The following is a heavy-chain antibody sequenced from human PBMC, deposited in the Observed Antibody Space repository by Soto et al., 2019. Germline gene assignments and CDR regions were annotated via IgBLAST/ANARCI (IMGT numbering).Heavy chain of an antibody. J-gene: IGHJ4*02. CDR1: GYTFTVYY. D-gene: IGHD3-22*01. CDR3: ARGRSLKWKWLQR. Sequence: ASVKVSCKASGYTFTVYYMHWVRQAPVQGREWMGWIFPNSGATNYAQKFQGRVTLTRDTSLSTGYMDLTRLTSDDTAVYYCARGRSLKWKWLQRWGQGTLVNVPS. CDR2: IFPNSGAT. V-gene: IGHV1-2*02.